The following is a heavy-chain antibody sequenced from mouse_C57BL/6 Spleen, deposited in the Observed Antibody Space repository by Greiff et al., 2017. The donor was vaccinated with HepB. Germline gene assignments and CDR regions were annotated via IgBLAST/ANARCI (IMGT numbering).Heavy chain of an antibody. J-gene: IGHJ4*01. D-gene: IGHD2-2*01. CDR3: AREGGYDDAMDY. CDR1: GYSITSCYY. V-gene: IGHV3-6*01. CDR2: ISYDGSN. Sequence: DVQLVESGPGLVKPSQSLSLTCSVTGYSITSCYYWNWIRQFPGNKLEWMGYISYDGSNNYNPSLKNRTSITLDPSKNQFFLKLNSVTTEDTATYYCAREGGYDDAMDYWGQGTSVTVSS.